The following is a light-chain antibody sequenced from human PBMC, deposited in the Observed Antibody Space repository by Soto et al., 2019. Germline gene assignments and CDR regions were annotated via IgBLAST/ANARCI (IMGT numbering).Light chain of an antibody. CDR3: CSYADNRTWV. J-gene: IGLJ3*02. CDR1: SSDVGGYNL. CDR2: EGT. Sequence: QSVMTQPAWVSGSPGQSITISCTGASSDVGGYNLVSWYQQHPGKAPKLLIYEGTKRPSGVSFRFSGSKSGITASLTISGLQAEDEADYYCCSYADNRTWVFGGGTKLTVL. V-gene: IGLV2-23*01.